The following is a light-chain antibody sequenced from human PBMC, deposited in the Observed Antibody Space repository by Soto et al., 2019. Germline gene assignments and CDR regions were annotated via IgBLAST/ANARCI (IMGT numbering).Light chain of an antibody. Sequence: EIVMTQSPATLSVSPGERATLSCRASQSVSSDLAWYHQKPGQAPRLLIYSASTMATGIPARFSGSVSGTEFTLTINSLQSEDFAVYYCQQYNNWPRTFGQGTKVEIK. V-gene: IGKV3-15*01. CDR3: QQYNNWPRT. J-gene: IGKJ1*01. CDR2: SAS. CDR1: QSVSSD.